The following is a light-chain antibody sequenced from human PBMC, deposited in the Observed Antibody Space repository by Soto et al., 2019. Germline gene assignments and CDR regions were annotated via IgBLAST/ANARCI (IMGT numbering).Light chain of an antibody. CDR3: QQHSNWPPIT. CDR1: QSVSSI. Sequence: EIVMTQTPATVSVSPGERATLSCRATQSVSSILAWYQQKPGQAPRLLIYGASTRATGIPPGFSGSGSGTEFTLTISSLQSEDFAVYYCQQHSNWPPITFGQGTRLEIK. CDR2: GAS. V-gene: IGKV3-15*01. J-gene: IGKJ5*01.